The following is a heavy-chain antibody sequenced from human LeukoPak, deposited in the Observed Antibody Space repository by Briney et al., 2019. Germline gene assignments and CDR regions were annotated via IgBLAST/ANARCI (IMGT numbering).Heavy chain of an antibody. J-gene: IGHJ5*02. CDR3: MRALTISGIGPPPA. Sequence: ASVKVSCKASGSTFTKYIIHWVRQAPGQGFEWVGGIDPNGGRTFHAQKFQDRITLTRDLSPTTVYMELSSLREEDTAVYYCMRALTISGIGPPPAWGQGTLLTVSS. CDR1: GSTFTKYI. CDR2: IDPNGGRT. V-gene: IGHV1-46*01. D-gene: IGHD3-3*01.